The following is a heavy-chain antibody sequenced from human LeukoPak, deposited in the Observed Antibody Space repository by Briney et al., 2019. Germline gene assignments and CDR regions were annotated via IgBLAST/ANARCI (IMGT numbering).Heavy chain of an antibody. CDR1: GGSISSGSHY. J-gene: IGHJ3*02. Sequence: SETLSLTCTVSGGSISSGSHYWSWIRQPAGKGLEWIGRMYTSGSTNYNPSLKSRVTISVDTSKNQFSLKLSSVTAADTAVYYCARGGLLLWFGELLSHAFDIWGQGTMVTVSS. CDR3: ARGGLLLWFGELLSHAFDI. CDR2: MYTSGST. D-gene: IGHD3-10*01. V-gene: IGHV4-61*02.